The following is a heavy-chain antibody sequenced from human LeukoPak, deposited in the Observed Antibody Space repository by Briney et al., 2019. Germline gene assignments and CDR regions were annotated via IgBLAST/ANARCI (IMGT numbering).Heavy chain of an antibody. V-gene: IGHV4-30-4*01. CDR2: GDYSGGT. D-gene: IGHD6-19*01. CDR1: GGSISSGDYY. Sequence: PSQTLSLTCTVSGGSISSGDYYWSWIRQPPGKGLEWIAGGDYSGGTYYNPSLESRVAISADMSKNQISLKLTSVTGADTAVYYCAGERGEEYSSGWYKTNYFYNWGQGIRVTVSS. J-gene: IGHJ4*02. CDR3: AGERGEEYSSGWYKTNYFYN.